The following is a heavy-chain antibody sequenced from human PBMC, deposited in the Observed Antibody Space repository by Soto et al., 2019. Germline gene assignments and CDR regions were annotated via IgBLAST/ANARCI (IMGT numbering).Heavy chain of an antibody. CDR3: ARGGASVTTPFDY. D-gene: IGHD4-17*01. J-gene: IGHJ4*02. Sequence: QVRLVESGGGLVKPGGSLRLSCAASGFAFSDPYMSWIRQAPGKGLEWISYISSSGSTIYYADSVKGRFTISRDNAKKSLYLQMDSLTADDTAVYYCARGGASVTTPFDYWGQGPQVTVSS. CDR2: ISSSGSTI. V-gene: IGHV3-11*01. CDR1: GFAFSDPY.